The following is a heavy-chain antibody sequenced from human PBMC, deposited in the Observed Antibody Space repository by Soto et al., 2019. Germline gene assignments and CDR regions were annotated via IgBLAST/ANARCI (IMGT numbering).Heavy chain of an antibody. CDR1: GYTFTAYY. CDR3: AKSMYNYDSSGFFPNYYMDV. J-gene: IGHJ6*02. D-gene: IGHD3-22*01. Sequence: ASVKVSCKASGYTFTAYYMYWVRQAPGQGLEWMGWINPNSGGTNYAQKFQGWVTMTRDTSISTAYMELSRLRSDDTAVYYCAKSMYNYDSSGFFPNYYMDVWGQGTTVSSP. CDR2: INPNSGGT. V-gene: IGHV1-2*04.